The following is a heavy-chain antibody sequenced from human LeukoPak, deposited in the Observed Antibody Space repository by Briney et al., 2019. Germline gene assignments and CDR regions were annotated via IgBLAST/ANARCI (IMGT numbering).Heavy chain of an antibody. CDR2: IYYSGST. V-gene: IGHV4-31*03. D-gene: IGHD4-23*01. Sequence: SETLSLTCTVSGGSISSGGYYWSWIRQHPGKGLEWIGYIYYSGSTYYNPSLKSRVTISVDTSKNQFSLKLSSVTAAATAVYYCANDYGGNPDAFDIWGQGTMVTVSS. CDR3: ANDYGGNPDAFDI. J-gene: IGHJ3*02. CDR1: GGSISSGGYY.